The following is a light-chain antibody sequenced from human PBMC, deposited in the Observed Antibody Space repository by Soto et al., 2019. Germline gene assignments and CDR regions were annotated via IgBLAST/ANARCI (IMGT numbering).Light chain of an antibody. CDR3: QHYNNLPLT. CDR1: QSVSSN. Sequence: EIVMTQSPATLSVSPGERATLSCRASQSVSSNLAWYQQKPGQAPRLLIYGASTSATGIPARFSGSGSGTEFILTISSLQSEDFAVYHCQHYNNLPLTFGGGTKVEIK. J-gene: IGKJ4*01. V-gene: IGKV3-15*01. CDR2: GAS.